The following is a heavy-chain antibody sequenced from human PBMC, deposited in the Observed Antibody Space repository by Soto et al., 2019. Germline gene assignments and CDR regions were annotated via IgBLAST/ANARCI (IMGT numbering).Heavy chain of an antibody. Sequence: GASVKVSCKASGGTFSSYAISSVRQAPGQGLEWMGGIIPIFGTANYAQKFQGRVTITADESTSTAYMELSSLRSEDTAVYYCARLRGGYDDFDDWGQGTLVTVSS. D-gene: IGHD5-12*01. J-gene: IGHJ4*02. CDR3: ARLRGGYDDFDD. CDR1: GGTFSSYA. CDR2: IIPIFGTA. V-gene: IGHV1-69*13.